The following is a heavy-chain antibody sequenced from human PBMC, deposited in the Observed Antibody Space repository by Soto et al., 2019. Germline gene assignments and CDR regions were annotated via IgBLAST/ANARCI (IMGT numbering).Heavy chain of an antibody. J-gene: IGHJ6*02. V-gene: IGHV3-21*01. CDR3: ARGSGNPSYYYYGMDV. CDR1: GFTFSSYS. Sequence: PGGSLRLSCAASGFTFSSYSMNWVRQAPGKGLEWVSSISSSSSYIYYADSVKGRFTISRDNAKNSLYLQMNSLRAEDTAVYYCARGSGNPSYYYYGMDVWGQGTTVTVSS. D-gene: IGHD6-19*01. CDR2: ISSSSSYI.